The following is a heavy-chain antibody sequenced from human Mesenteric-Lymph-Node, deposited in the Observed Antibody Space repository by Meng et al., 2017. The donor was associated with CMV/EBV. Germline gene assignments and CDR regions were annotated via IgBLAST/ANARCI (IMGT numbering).Heavy chain of an antibody. CDR3: ARGGIVVGGVDY. Sequence: ASVKVSCKASGGTFSSYAISWVRQAPGQGLEWMGWMNPNSGNTGYAQKFQGRVTITRNTSISTAYMELSSLRSEDTAVYYCARGGIVVGGVDYWGQGTLVTVSS. V-gene: IGHV1-8*03. D-gene: IGHD2-2*01. CDR2: MNPNSGNT. CDR1: GGTFSSYA. J-gene: IGHJ4*02.